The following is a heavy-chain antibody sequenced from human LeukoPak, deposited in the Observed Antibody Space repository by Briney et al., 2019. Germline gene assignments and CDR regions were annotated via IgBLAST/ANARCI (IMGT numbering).Heavy chain of an antibody. V-gene: IGHV4-34*01. D-gene: IGHD5-24*01. Sequence: PSETLSLTRAVYGGSFSGYYWSWIRQPPGKGLERIGEINHSGSTNYNPSLKSRVTISVDTSKNQFSLKLSSVTAADTAVYYCARERDGRWGQGTLVTVSS. CDR2: INHSGST. CDR1: GGSFSGYY. CDR3: ARERDGR. J-gene: IGHJ4*02.